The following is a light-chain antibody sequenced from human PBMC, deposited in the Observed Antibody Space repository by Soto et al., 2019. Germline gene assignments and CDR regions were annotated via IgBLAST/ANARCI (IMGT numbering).Light chain of an antibody. V-gene: IGKV1-5*01. CDR1: QSISSW. CDR3: QQYNSYWT. Sequence: THSASTVSASVRNRVTIHCRASQSISSWLAWYQQKPGKAPKVLIYDASSLESGVPSRFSGSGSGTEFTLTISSLQPDDFASYYCQQYNSYWTFGQGTKVAIK. CDR2: DAS. J-gene: IGKJ1*01.